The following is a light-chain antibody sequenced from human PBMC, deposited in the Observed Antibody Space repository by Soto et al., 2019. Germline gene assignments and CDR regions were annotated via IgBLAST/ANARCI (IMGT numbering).Light chain of an antibody. Sequence: EIVLTQSPATLSLSPGERATLSCRASQSVSSYLAWYQQKPGQAPRLLIYDASNRATGIPARFSGSGSGTGFKLTISSLEPEDFAVYYCQQRSNWPPYTFGQGTKLEIK. V-gene: IGKV3-11*01. CDR2: DAS. CDR3: QQRSNWPPYT. J-gene: IGKJ2*01. CDR1: QSVSSY.